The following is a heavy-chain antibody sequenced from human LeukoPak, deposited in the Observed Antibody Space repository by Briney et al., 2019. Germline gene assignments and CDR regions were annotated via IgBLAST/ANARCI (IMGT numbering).Heavy chain of an antibody. Sequence: GASVKVSCKASGYTFTTYVISGVGQAPGQGLCGMGWTSASIGNTNYAQKLQGRVTMTTDTSTSTAYMELRSLRSDDTAVYYCARDHETELLWFGEGRYHDAFDIWGQGTMVTVSS. CDR3: ARDHETELLWFGEGRYHDAFDI. D-gene: IGHD3-10*01. J-gene: IGHJ3*02. CDR2: TSASIGNT. V-gene: IGHV1-18*01. CDR1: GYTFTTYV.